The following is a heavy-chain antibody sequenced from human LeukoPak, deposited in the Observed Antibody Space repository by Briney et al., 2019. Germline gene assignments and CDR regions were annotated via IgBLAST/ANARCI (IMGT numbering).Heavy chain of an antibody. D-gene: IGHD3-10*01. CDR1: GYRFTYYW. CDR3: ARLPNSGADLTWFDP. CDR2: IYPYGSHT. J-gene: IGHJ5*02. Sequence: GESLKISCKASGYRFTYYWIAWVRQMPGKGLEWMGIIYPYGSHTRYSPSFQGQVTISADKSISTAYLQWSSLKASDTAMYYCARLPNSGADLTWFDPWGQGTLVTVSS. V-gene: IGHV5-51*01.